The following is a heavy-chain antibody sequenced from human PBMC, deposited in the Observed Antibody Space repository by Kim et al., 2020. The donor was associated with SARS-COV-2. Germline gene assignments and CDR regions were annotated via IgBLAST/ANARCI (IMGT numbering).Heavy chain of an antibody. D-gene: IGHD7-27*01. V-gene: IGHV4-39*01. J-gene: IGHJ4*02. Sequence: YNPSLKSRVTISVDTSKTPFSLKLSSMTAADTALYYCARQSVAAWGLFDDWGQGTLVTVSS. CDR3: ARQSVAAWGLFDD.